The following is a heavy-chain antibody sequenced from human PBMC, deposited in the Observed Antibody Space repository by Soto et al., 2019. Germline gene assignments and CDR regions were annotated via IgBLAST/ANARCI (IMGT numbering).Heavy chain of an antibody. V-gene: IGHV1-69*12. CDR3: ARDPVVYAPGYYYYGMDV. Sequence: QVQLVQSGAEVKKPGSSVKVSCKASGGTFSSYAISWVRQAPGQGLEWMGGIIPILGTANYAQKFQGRVTITADESTSTAYMELSSLRSEDTAVYYCARDPVVYAPGYYYYGMDVWGQGTTVTVSS. CDR2: IIPILGTA. D-gene: IGHD2-8*02. CDR1: GGTFSSYA. J-gene: IGHJ6*02.